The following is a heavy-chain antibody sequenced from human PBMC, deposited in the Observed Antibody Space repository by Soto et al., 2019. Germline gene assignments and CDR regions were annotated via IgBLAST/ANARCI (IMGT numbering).Heavy chain of an antibody. CDR3: AKDAARTSGWYYFDV. Sequence: GGSLRLSCAASGFTFRTYALGWVRQDPGKGLEWVSVMSNSGDETYYADSVKGRFTISRDNFQNTLYLQLSSLRADDTAVYYCAKDAARTSGWYYFDVWGQGTLVTVAS. D-gene: IGHD6-19*01. J-gene: IGHJ4*02. CDR1: GFTFRTYA. V-gene: IGHV3-23*01. CDR2: MSNSGDET.